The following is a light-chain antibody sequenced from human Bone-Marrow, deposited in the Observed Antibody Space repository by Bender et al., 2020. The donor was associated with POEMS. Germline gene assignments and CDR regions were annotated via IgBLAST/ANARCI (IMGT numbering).Light chain of an antibody. CDR2: QDT. CDR3: QAGDIYSGI. J-gene: IGLJ2*01. Sequence: SYEVTQPPSVSVSPGQTASITCSGDDLGDKYVAWYQQKPGQSPVLVIYQDTKRPSGIPERFSGSNSGNTATLTISGTQAMDEADYYCQAGDIYSGIFGGGTKLTVL. V-gene: IGLV3-1*01. CDR1: DLGDKY.